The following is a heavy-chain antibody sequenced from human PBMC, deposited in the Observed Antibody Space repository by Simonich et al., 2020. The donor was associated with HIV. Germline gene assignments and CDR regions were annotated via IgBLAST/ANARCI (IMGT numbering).Heavy chain of an antibody. CDR2: VNPNSGGT. CDR1: GYTFTDYN. V-gene: IGHV1-2*06. Sequence: QVQLVQSGAEVKKPGASVKVSCKASGYTFTDYNIHWVRQAPGQGLEWMGRVNPNSGGTDYPKKFQGRVTMTRDKSINTAYMELSRLRSDDTAFYYCATHGPGSYSSALDIWGQGTMVTVSS. CDR3: ATHGPGSYSSALDI. D-gene: IGHD1-26*01. J-gene: IGHJ3*02.